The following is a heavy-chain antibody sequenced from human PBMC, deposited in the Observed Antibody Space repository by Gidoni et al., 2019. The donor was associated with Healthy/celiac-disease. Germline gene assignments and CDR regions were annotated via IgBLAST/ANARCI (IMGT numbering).Heavy chain of an antibody. CDR3: ARVFKTYYYDS. Sequence: QLQLQESGPGLVTPSETLSLTCTVSGGSISSSSYYWGWIRQPPGKGLEWIGSIYYSGSTYYNPSLKSRVTISVDTSKNQFSLKLSSVTAADTAVYYCARVFKTYYYDSWGQGTLVTVSS. CDR1: GGSISSSSYY. CDR2: IYYSGST. D-gene: IGHD3-10*01. V-gene: IGHV4-39*07. J-gene: IGHJ4*02.